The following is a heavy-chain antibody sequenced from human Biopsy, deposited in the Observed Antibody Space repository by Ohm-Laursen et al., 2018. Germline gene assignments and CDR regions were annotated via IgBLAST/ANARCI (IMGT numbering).Heavy chain of an antibody. CDR2: MHHSGPT. V-gene: IGHV4-31*03. D-gene: IGHD2-21*01. CDR1: GDSISSDYY. Sequence: TLSLTCTVSGDSISSDYYWTWIRQVPGEGLEWIAYMHHSGPTYTYYNPSLKSRVAISVEVSKNQFSLKVTSVTAADTAVYYCAREKYDGSNHYSSPFDSWGQGALVTVSS. CDR3: AREKYDGSNHYSSPFDS. J-gene: IGHJ4*02.